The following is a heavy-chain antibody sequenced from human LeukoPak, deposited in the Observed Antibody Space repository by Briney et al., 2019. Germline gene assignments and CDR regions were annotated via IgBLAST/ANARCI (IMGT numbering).Heavy chain of an antibody. Sequence: SETLSLTCTVSGGSISSYYWSWIRQPPGKGLEWIGCIYYSGSTNYNPSLKTRVTISVDTSKNQFSLKLSSVTAADTAIYYCARFSYSTSRALDYWGQGTLVTVSS. V-gene: IGHV4-59*08. D-gene: IGHD2-2*01. CDR1: GGSISSYY. J-gene: IGHJ4*02. CDR2: IYYSGST. CDR3: ARFSYSTSRALDY.